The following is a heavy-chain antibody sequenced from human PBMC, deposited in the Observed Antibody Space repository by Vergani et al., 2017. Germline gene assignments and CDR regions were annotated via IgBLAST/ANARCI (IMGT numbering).Heavy chain of an antibody. V-gene: IGHV2-5*01. Sequence: QITLKESGPTLVKPTQTLTLTCTFSGFSLSTSGVGVGWIRQPPGKALEWLALIYWNDDKRHSPSLKSRLTITKDTSKNQVVLTMTNMDPVDTATYYCAHRPVPLTTYYDDSSGYYDFDYWGQGTLVTVSS. J-gene: IGHJ4*02. CDR1: GFSLSTSGVG. CDR2: IYWNDDK. CDR3: AHRPVPLTTYYDDSSGYYDFDY. D-gene: IGHD3-22*01.